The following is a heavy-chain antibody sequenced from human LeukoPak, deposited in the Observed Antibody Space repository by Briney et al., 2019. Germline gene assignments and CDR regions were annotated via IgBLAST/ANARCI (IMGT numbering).Heavy chain of an antibody. V-gene: IGHV3-23*01. Sequence: PGGSLRLSCAASGFTFSEYAMTWVRQAPGKGLEWVSTISRRSIGTAYYADSVKDRFTISRDNSKNTLYLQMNSLRAEDTAVYYCVKDDFPSIIIVGALDIWGQGTMVTVSS. J-gene: IGHJ3*02. CDR3: VKDDFPSIIIVGALDI. CDR2: ISRRSIGTA. CDR1: GFTFSEYA. D-gene: IGHD3-22*01.